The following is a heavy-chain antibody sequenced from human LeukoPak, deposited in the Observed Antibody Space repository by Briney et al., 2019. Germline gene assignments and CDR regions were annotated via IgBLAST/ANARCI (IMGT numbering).Heavy chain of an antibody. Sequence: GPLRLSCAASGFTFSSYSVAWVRQAPGKGLEWVSSISTRNSYIYYADSVKGRFPTSRDKAKNSMYLQMNSLRAEDTAVYYCAREADTVMVSGTYFDYWGQGTLVTVSS. V-gene: IGHV3-21*01. CDR1: GFTFSSYS. CDR3: AREADTVMVSGTYFDY. CDR2: ISTRNSYI. D-gene: IGHD5-18*01. J-gene: IGHJ4*02.